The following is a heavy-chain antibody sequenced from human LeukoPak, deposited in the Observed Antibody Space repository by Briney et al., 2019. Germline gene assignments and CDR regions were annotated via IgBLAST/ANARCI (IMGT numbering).Heavy chain of an antibody. D-gene: IGHD3-10*01. Sequence: GGSLRLSCAASGFAFSSYGMSWVRQAPGKGLEWVSTIGGSGGTTYYADSVKGLFTISRDNSKNTLYLQMHSLRAEDTAVYYCARKAGYYYGWGDYWGRETLVTVSS. V-gene: IGHV3-23*01. CDR3: ARKAGYYYGWGDY. J-gene: IGHJ4*02. CDR2: IGGSGGTT. CDR1: GFAFSSYG.